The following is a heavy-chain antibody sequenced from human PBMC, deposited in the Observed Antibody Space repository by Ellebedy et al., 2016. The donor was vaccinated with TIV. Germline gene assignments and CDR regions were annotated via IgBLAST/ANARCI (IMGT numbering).Heavy chain of an antibody. V-gene: IGHV1-3*01. CDR2: INAGNGNT. CDR1: GYTFTSYD. CDR3: AGRGGNYYGDYSREFDY. D-gene: IGHD4-17*01. J-gene: IGHJ4*02. Sequence: ASVKVSCKASGYTFTSYDINWVRQATGQGLEWMGWINAGNGNTKYSQKFQGRVTITRATSASTAYMELSSLRSEDTAVYYCAGRGGNYYGDYSREFDYWGQGTLVTVSS.